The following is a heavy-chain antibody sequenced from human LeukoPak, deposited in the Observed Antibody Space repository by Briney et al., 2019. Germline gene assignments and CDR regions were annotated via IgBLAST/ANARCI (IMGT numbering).Heavy chain of an antibody. CDR2: IYYSGTT. Sequence: PSETLSLTCTVSGGSISSNNYYWGWIRQPPGKGLEWLGTIYYSGTTYYSPTLLSRGTLSVDMSKNQFSLKLSSVTAADTAVYYCARDFGLKQWLRTPDRNWFDPWGQGTLVTVSS. CDR3: ARDFGLKQWLRTPDRNWFDP. J-gene: IGHJ5*02. V-gene: IGHV4-39*07. CDR1: GGSISSNNYY. D-gene: IGHD6-19*01.